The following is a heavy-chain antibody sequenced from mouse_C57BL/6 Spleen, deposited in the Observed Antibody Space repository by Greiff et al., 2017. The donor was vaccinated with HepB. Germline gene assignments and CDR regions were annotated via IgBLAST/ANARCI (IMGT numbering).Heavy chain of an antibody. CDR3: AREYYGRHFDY. CDR1: GYTFTDYY. D-gene: IGHD1-1*01. V-gene: IGHV1-76*01. Sequence: QVQLQQSGAELVRPGASVKLSCKASGYTFTDYYINWVKQRPGQGLEWIARIYPGSGNTYYNEKFKGKATLTAEKSSSTAYMQLSSLTSEDSAVYFWAREYYGRHFDYWGQGTTLPVSS. J-gene: IGHJ2*01. CDR2: IYPGSGNT.